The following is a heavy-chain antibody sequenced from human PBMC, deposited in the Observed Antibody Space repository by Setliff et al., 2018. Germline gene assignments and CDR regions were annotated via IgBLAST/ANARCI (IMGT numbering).Heavy chain of an antibody. CDR1: GGSISSGDYY. J-gene: IGHJ4*02. D-gene: IGHD5-18*01. CDR3: TRLAARGYSYGSDY. Sequence: PSETLSLTCTVSGGSISSGDYYWSWIRQPPGKGLEWIGYIYYSGSTYYNPSLKSRVTISRDTSQNQFSLKVNSVTAADTAVYYCTRLAARGYSYGSDYWGQGSLVTVSS. CDR2: IYYSGST. V-gene: IGHV4-30-4*08.